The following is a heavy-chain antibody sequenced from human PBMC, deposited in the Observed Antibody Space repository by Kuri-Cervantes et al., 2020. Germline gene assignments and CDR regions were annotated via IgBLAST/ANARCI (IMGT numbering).Heavy chain of an antibody. J-gene: IGHJ5*01. CDR1: GGSIRSYY. CDR3: AREIDYGDYGWFDS. V-gene: IGHV4-59*01. D-gene: IGHD4-17*01. CDR2: IYYSGST. Sequence: SETLSLTCTVSGGSIRSYYWSWIRQPPGKGLEWMGYIYYSGSTNYNPSLKSRVTISADSSKNQFSLNLSSVTAADTAVYYCAREIDYGDYGWFDSWGQGTLVTDSS.